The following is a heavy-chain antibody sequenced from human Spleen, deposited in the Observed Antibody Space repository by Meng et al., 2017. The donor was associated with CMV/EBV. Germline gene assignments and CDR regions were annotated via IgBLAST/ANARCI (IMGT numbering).Heavy chain of an antibody. CDR3: AREAGTYYDSTGYQE. Sequence: SETLSLTCTVSGGSISSYYWSWIRQPPGKGLEWIGYIYYSGTSNSNPSLKSRVTISVDTSKKLVSLKLRSVTAADTAVYYCAREAGTYYDSTGYQEWGPGTLVTVSS. D-gene: IGHD3-22*01. CDR2: IYYSGTS. J-gene: IGHJ4*02. V-gene: IGHV4-59*01. CDR1: GGSISSYY.